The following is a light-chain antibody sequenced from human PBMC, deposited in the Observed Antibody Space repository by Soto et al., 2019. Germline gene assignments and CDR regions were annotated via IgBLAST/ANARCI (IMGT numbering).Light chain of an antibody. CDR2: HAS. V-gene: IGKV1-5*01. CDR1: QSISNW. Sequence: IQLTKSPSSLSASVGDRVTMTCRASQSISNWLAWYQQKPGTAPKVLIYHASNLQSGVPSRFSGSGSGTEFTLTISSLQPDDFATYYCQQDHSYSFGQGTKVDIK. J-gene: IGKJ1*01. CDR3: QQDHSYS.